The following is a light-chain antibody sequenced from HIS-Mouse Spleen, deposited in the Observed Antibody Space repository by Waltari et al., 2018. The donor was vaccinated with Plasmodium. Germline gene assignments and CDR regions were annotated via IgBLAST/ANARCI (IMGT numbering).Light chain of an antibody. J-gene: IGKJ2*01. CDR2: WAS. Sequence: DIVMTQSPDSLAVSLGERATINCKSSQSVLYSSNNTNYLAWYQQKPGQPPKLLIYWASTRESGVTDRFSGSGSGTDFTLTISSLQAEDVAVYYCQQYYSTPYTFGQGTKLEIK. CDR3: QQYYSTPYT. CDR1: QSVLYSSNNTNY. V-gene: IGKV4-1*01.